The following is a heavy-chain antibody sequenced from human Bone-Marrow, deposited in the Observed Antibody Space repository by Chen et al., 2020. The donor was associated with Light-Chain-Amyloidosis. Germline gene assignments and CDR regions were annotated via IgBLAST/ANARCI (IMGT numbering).Heavy chain of an antibody. CDR3: ARGQYYYGSGSYYNFDY. CDR1: GGSFSGYY. Sequence: QVQLQQWGAGLLKPSETLSLTCAVYGGSFSGYYWSWIRQPPGKGLEWIGESNHSGSTNYNPSLKSRVTISVDTSKNQFSLKLSSVTAADTAVYYCARGQYYYGSGSYYNFDYWGQGTLVTVSS. D-gene: IGHD3-10*01. CDR2: SNHSGST. V-gene: IGHV4-34*01. J-gene: IGHJ4*02.